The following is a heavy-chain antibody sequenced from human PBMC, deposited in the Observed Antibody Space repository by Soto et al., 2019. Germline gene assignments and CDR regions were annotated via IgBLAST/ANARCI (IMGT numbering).Heavy chain of an antibody. J-gene: IGHJ4*02. CDR3: ARDALGYYDFWSRYSH. CDR1: GYTFSNYD. Sequence: ASVKVSCKASGYTFSNYDVSWVRQAPGQGLEWMGWISTSTGNTNYAQKLQGRVTMTTDTSASTAYMELRSLRSDDTAVYYCARDALGYYDFWSRYSHWGQGTLVTVSS. V-gene: IGHV1-18*04. D-gene: IGHD3-3*01. CDR2: ISTSTGNT.